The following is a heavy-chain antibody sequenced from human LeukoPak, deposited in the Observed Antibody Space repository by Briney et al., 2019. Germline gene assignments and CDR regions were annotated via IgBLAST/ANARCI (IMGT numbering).Heavy chain of an antibody. V-gene: IGHV4-59*01. CDR3: AKYAAVSGPNWLDT. Sequence: PSETLSLTCTVSGVSISTYWWSWIRQATEKGLECIGNIHYSMSTYSNPSLKSRVTISLDTSKNQFSLKLSSVTAADTAMYYCAKYAAVSGPNWLDTWGQGILVTVSS. D-gene: IGHD6-19*01. CDR2: IHYSMST. CDR1: GVSISTYW. J-gene: IGHJ5*02.